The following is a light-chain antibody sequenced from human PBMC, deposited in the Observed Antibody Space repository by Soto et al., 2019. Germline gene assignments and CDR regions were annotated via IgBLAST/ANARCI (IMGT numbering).Light chain of an antibody. J-gene: IGKJ1*01. CDR3: QQYNSYPLT. CDR2: NAS. V-gene: IGKV1-5*03. Sequence: DIQMTQSPSTLSASVGDRVTLTCRASQSISSWLAWYQQKPGKAPKLMIYNASSLESGVPSRFSGRGAGTEFTLTISSLQPDDFATYYCQQYNSYPLTFGQGTKVDIK. CDR1: QSISSW.